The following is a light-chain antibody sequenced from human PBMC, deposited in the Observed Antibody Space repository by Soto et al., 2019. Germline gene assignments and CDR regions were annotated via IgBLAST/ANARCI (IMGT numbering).Light chain of an antibody. CDR1: QSISDT. V-gene: IGKV3-20*01. Sequence: DIVRTQSPATLSVSPGGSSTPSCRASQSISDTLAWYQQKPGQAPRLLIYGASRRATGFPDRFSGSGSGTDFTLTISRLEPEDFAVYYCQQYGSSGTFGQGTNVDIK. CDR3: QQYGSSGT. J-gene: IGKJ1*01. CDR2: GAS.